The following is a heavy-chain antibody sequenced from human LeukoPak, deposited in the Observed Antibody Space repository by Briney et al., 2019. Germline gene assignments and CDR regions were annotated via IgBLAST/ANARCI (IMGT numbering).Heavy chain of an antibody. CDR1: GYTITGYY. V-gene: IGHV1-2*02. J-gene: IGHJ4*02. CDR3: ARYSSWFPNDG. Sequence: ASVKVSCKASGYTITGYYMHWVRQAPGQGLEWMGWINPNSGGTNYAQKFQGRVTMTRDTSISTAYMELSRLRSDDTDVYYCARYSSWFPNDGWGQGTLVTISS. D-gene: IGHD2-8*01. CDR2: INPNSGGT.